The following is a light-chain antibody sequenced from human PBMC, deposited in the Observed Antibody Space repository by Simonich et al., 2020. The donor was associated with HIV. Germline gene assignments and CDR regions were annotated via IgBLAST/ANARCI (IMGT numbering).Light chain of an antibody. J-gene: IGLJ3*02. CDR3: GADHGSGNFVFV. Sequence: QPVLTQPPSASASLGASVTLTCTLSSGYSNYKVDWYQQRPGKGPRFVMRVGTGGIVGSKGDGIPARFSVLGSGLNRYLTIKNIQEEDESDYHCGADHGSGNFVFVFGGGTKLTVL. CDR1: SGYSNYK. V-gene: IGLV9-49*01. CDR2: VGTGGIVG.